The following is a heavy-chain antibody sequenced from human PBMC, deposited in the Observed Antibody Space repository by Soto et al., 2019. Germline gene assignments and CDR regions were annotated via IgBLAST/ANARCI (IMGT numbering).Heavy chain of an antibody. V-gene: IGHV1-18*01. CDR3: ARGVRGMVRGVIITTHYYYYMDV. CDR1: GYTFTSYG. D-gene: IGHD3-10*01. Sequence: QVQLVQSGAEVKKPGASVKVSCKASGYTFTSYGISWVRQAPGQGLEWMGWISAYNGNTNYAQKLQGRVTMTTDTSTSRASMELRSLRSDDTAVYYCARGVRGMVRGVIITTHYYYYMDVWGKGTTVTVSS. J-gene: IGHJ6*03. CDR2: ISAYNGNT.